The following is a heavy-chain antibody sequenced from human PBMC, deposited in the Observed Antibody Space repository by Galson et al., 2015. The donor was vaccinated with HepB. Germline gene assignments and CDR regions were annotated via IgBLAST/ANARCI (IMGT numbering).Heavy chain of an antibody. CDR3: GRGGLRAVAGAKGDY. D-gene: IGHD6-19*01. CDR2: LSYDGNNK. V-gene: IGHV3-30-3*01. Sequence: SLRLSCAASGFTFSDYAVYWVRQAPGKGLEWVAILSYDGNNKYYTKSVKGRFTVSRENSKNTLYLQMNSLRIEDTAVYYCGRGGLRAVAGAKGDYWGQGTLVTVPS. J-gene: IGHJ4*02. CDR1: GFTFSDYA.